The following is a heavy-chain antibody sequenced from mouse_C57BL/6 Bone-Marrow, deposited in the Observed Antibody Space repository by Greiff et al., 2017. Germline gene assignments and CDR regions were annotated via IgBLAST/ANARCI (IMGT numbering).Heavy chain of an antibody. V-gene: IGHV1-64*01. J-gene: IGHJ3*01. Sequence: QVQLQQPGAELVKPGASVKLSCKASGYTFTSYWMHWVKQRPGQGLEWIGMIHPNSGSTNYNEKFKSKATLTVDKSSSTAYMQLSSLTSEDSAVYYCARTLLPPFAYWGQGTLVTVSA. CDR3: ARTLLPPFAY. CDR1: GYTFTSYW. CDR2: IHPNSGST. D-gene: IGHD1-1*01.